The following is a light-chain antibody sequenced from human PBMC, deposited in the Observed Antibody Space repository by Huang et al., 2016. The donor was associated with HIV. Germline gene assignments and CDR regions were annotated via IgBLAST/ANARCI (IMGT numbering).Light chain of an antibody. CDR2: WAS. CDR1: QSVLYSSNSKNY. V-gene: IGKV4-1*01. CDR3: QQYYSIPQT. Sequence: DIVMTQSPDSLAVSLGESATIKCRYSQSVLYSSNSKNYLAWFQQKPGHAPRLLIYWASSRDSGVPYRFSGSGSGTDFTLTISSLEAEDAAVYYCQQYYSIPQTFGQGTKVEI. J-gene: IGKJ1*01.